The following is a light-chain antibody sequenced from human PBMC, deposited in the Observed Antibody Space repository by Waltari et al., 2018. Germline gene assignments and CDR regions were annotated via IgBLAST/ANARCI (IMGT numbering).Light chain of an antibody. CDR3: SAWDRSLSAWV. CDR1: NNNVGYEG. V-gene: IGLV10-54*04. Sequence: QARLTQPPSVSTGLSKPDTLTCTGNNNNVGYEGATWLQQHHGHPPKLLFYRNNNRPSGISERFSASRSGSTASLTMTGLQTEDEADYYCSAWDRSLSAWVFGGGTKLTFL. CDR2: RNN. J-gene: IGLJ3*02.